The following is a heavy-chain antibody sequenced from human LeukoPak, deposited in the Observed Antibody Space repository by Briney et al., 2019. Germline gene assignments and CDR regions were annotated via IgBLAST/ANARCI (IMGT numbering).Heavy chain of an antibody. J-gene: IGHJ5*02. CDR1: GFTVSDNY. V-gene: IGHV3-53*01. CDR3: ARDAPQVPAAGVLAS. Sequence: GGSLRLSCAASGFTVSDNYMSWVRQAPGKGLEWVSVMYSGGDTYYANSVKGRFTFSRDISKNTLFLQMNGLTTEDTAMYYCARDAPQVPAAGVLASWGQGTLVAVSS. D-gene: IGHD6-13*01. CDR2: MYSGGDT.